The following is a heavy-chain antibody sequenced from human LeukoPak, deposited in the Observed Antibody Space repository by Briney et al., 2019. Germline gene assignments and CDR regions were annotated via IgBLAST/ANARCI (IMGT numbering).Heavy chain of an antibody. J-gene: IGHJ4*02. CDR2: INPKSGAT. V-gene: IGHV1-2*02. D-gene: IGHD4-17*01. CDR1: GYTFTGYY. Sequence: GASVKVSCKASGYTFTGYYMHWVRQAPGQGLEWMGWINPKSGATNYAQKFQGRVTMTRDTSISTAYMELSRLRSDDTAVYYCARVTVTSQFDYWGQGTLVTVSS. CDR3: ARVTVTSQFDY.